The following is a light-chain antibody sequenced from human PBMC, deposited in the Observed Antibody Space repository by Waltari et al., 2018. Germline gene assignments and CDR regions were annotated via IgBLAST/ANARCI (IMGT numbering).Light chain of an antibody. CDR1: SSNIGSNR. CDR2: SSN. Sequence: QSVLTQPPSVSGTPGQRVTLSCSGTSSNIGSNRIHWFQPLPATAPKLLIHSSNQRPSGVPDRFSGSKSGTSASLAISGLQSEDEGDYYCAAWDDSLNGWVFGGGTKLTVL. V-gene: IGLV1-44*01. J-gene: IGLJ3*02. CDR3: AAWDDSLNGWV.